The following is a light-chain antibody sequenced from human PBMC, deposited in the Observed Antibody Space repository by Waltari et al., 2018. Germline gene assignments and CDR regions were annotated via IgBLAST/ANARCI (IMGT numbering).Light chain of an antibody. CDR3: SSYTITNTRV. CDR2: DVS. CDR1: SSDVGAYNY. Sequence: QSALTQPASVSGSPGQSITISCSGSSSDVGAYNYVSWYQQHPGKAPRLLIPDVSIRPAGVANRVAGSKSGNTASLAISGLQAEDEADYYCSSYTITNTRVFGGGTKVTVL. V-gene: IGLV2-14*03. J-gene: IGLJ3*02.